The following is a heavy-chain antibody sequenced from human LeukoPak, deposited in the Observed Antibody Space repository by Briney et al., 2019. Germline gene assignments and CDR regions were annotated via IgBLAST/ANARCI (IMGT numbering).Heavy chain of an antibody. CDR1: GYTFTDYY. D-gene: IGHD1-26*01. V-gene: IGHV1-2*02. CDR3: ARLYSGSRLRDYFDY. Sequence: ASVKVSCKASGYTFTDYYIHWVRQAPGQGLEWLGWINPDSGGTNYAQKFQGRVTMTRDTSISTAYMELSRLRSNDTALYYCARLYSGSRLRDYFDYWGQGTLVTVSS. J-gene: IGHJ4*02. CDR2: INPDSGGT.